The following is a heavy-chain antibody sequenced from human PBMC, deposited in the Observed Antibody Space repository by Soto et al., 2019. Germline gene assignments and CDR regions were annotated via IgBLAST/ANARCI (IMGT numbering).Heavy chain of an antibody. CDR2: INTSGGSA. CDR3: WRDESNY. D-gene: IGHD6-6*01. V-gene: IGHV1-46*01. J-gene: IGHJ4*02. CDR1: GYTFTTYN. Sequence: ASVKVSFKSAGYTFTTYNLHWVRQAPGQGLEWMGIINTSGGSATYAQKFQGRVVMTRDTSTSTVHMELSSLRSEDTAVYYCWRDESNYWGQGTLVTVSS.